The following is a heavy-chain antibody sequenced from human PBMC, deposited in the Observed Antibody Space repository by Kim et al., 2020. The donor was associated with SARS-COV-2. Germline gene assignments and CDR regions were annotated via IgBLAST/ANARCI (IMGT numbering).Heavy chain of an antibody. D-gene: IGHD5-12*01. CDR2: INHSGST. CDR1: GGSFSGYY. J-gene: IGHJ6*02. Sequence: SETLSLTCAVYGGSFSGYYWSWIRQPPGKGLEWIGEINHSGSTNYNPSLKSRVTISVDTSKNQFSLKLSSVTAADTAVYYCARFSIVAEEMEVDTIYYGMDVWGQGTTVTVSS. V-gene: IGHV4-34*01. CDR3: ARFSIVAEEMEVDTIYYGMDV.